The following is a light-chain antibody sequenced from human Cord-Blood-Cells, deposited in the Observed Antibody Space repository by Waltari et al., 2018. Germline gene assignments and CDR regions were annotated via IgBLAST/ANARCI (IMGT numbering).Light chain of an antibody. CDR3: QTWGTGIVV. J-gene: IGLJ2*01. CDR2: LNSDGRH. CDR1: SGHSSYA. Sequence: QLVLTQSPSASASLGASVKLTCTLSSGHSSYAIAWHPQQPEKGPRYLMKLNSDGRHSKGDGIPDRFSGSSSGAERYLTISSLQSEDEADYYCQTWGTGIVVFGGGTKLTVL. V-gene: IGLV4-69*01.